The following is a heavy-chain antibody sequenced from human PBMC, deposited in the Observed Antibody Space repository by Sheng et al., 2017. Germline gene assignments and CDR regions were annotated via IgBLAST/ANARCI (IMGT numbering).Heavy chain of an antibody. V-gene: IGHV4-38-2*02. Sequence: QVQLQESGPGLVKPSETLSLTCTVSGYSISSGYYWGWIRQPPGKGLEWIGSIYHSGSTYYNPSLKSRVTISVDTSKNQFSLKLSSVTAADTAVYYCARGRLLRYFDSSKTDAFDIWGQGTMVTVSS. J-gene: IGHJ3*02. D-gene: IGHD3-9*01. CDR2: IYHSGST. CDR1: GYSISSGYY. CDR3: ARGRLLRYFDSSKTDAFDI.